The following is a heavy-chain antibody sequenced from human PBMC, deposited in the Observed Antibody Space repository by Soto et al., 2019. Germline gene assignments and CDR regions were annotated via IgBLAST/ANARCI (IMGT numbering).Heavy chain of an antibody. V-gene: IGHV3-43*01. Sequence: EVQLVESGGVVVQPGGSLRLSCAASGFTFDDYTMHWVRQAPGKGLEWVSLISWDGGSTYYADSVKGRFTISRDNSKNSLYLQMNSLRTEDTALYYCAKDAGGSYFRIDYWGQGTLVTVSS. CDR3: AKDAGGSYFRIDY. CDR2: ISWDGGST. D-gene: IGHD1-26*01. J-gene: IGHJ4*02. CDR1: GFTFDDYT.